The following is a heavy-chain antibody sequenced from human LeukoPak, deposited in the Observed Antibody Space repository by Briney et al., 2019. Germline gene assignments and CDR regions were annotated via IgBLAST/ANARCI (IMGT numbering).Heavy chain of an antibody. Sequence: SETLSLTCAVYGGSFSGYYWSWIRQPPGKGLEWIGEINHSGSTNYNPSLKSRVTISVDTSKNQFSLKLSSVTAADTAVYYCARGDYLYWGQGTLVTVSS. V-gene: IGHV4-34*01. J-gene: IGHJ4*02. CDR1: GGSFSGYY. CDR3: ARGDYLY. D-gene: IGHD4-17*01. CDR2: INHSGST.